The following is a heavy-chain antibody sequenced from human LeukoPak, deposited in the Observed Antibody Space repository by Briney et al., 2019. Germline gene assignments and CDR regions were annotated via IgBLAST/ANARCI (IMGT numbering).Heavy chain of an antibody. CDR2: LSGTGFST. V-gene: IGHV3-23*01. J-gene: IGHJ3*02. CDR3: AKDGGTVSGWAKGAFDI. D-gene: IGHD6-19*01. CDR1: GFTFSNYA. Sequence: GGSLRLSCAASGFTFSNYAMSWVRQTPGKGLEWVSALSGTGFSTFYADSVKGRFTISRDNSKNTLYLQMNILRPEDTAVYYCAKDGGTVSGWAKGAFDIWGQGTMVTVSS.